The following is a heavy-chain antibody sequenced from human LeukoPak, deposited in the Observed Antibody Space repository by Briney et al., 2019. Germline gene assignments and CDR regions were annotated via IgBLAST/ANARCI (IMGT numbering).Heavy chain of an antibody. CDR1: GFTFSSYY. Sequence: PGGSLRLSCAASGFTFSSYYMNWIRQAPGKGLEWVSSISSSSNYIYYADSVKGRFTISRDNAKKSLYLQMNSLRAEDTAVYYCARDLSGVTGYTYGRGIDYWGQGTLVTVSS. D-gene: IGHD5-18*01. CDR2: ISSSSNYI. J-gene: IGHJ4*02. V-gene: IGHV3-21*01. CDR3: ARDLSGVTGYTYGRGIDY.